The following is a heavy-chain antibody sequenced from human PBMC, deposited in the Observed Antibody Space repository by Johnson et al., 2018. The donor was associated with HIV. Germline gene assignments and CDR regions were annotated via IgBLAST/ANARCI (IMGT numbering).Heavy chain of an antibody. Sequence: QVQLVESGGGVVQPGRSLRLSCAASGFTFSNYGMHWVRQAPGKGLEWVAVISYDGNNKYYADSVKGRFTISRDNSKNTLYLQMNSLRAEDTAVYYCANTQIVVVPTAMDPFDIWGQGTMVTVSS. CDR2: ISYDGNNK. V-gene: IGHV3-30*18. CDR3: ANTQIVVVPTAMDPFDI. D-gene: IGHD2-2*01. CDR1: GFTFSNYG. J-gene: IGHJ3*02.